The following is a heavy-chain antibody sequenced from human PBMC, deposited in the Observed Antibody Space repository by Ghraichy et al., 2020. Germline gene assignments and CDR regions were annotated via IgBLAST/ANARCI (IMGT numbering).Heavy chain of an antibody. CDR2: IKHDESEK. D-gene: IGHD5-18*01. CDR3: ARGGYNYGSNPIDY. V-gene: IGHV3-7*04. CDR1: GFIFSSYY. Sequence: GESLHISCAASGFIFSSYYMTWVRQVPGKGLEWVANIKHDESEKYYVDSVKGRFTISRDNAKNSLYLQMNSLRPDDTAVYYCARGGYNYGSNPIDYWGQGTLVIVSS. J-gene: IGHJ4*02.